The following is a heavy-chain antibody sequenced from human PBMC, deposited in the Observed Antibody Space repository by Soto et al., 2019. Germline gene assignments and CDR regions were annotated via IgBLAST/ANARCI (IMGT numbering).Heavy chain of an antibody. Sequence: PSETLSLTCTVSGCSISSGGYYWSWIRQHPGKGLEWIGYIYYSGSTYYNPSLKSRVTISVDTSKNQFSLKLSSVTAADTAVYYCASLIHYCSGGSCYLRGSWFDPWGQGTLVTVSS. CDR1: GCSISSGGYY. CDR3: ASLIHYCSGGSCYLRGSWFDP. D-gene: IGHD2-15*01. CDR2: IYYSGST. J-gene: IGHJ5*02. V-gene: IGHV4-31*03.